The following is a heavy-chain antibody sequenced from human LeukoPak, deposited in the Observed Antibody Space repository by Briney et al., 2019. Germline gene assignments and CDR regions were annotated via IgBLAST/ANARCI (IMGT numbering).Heavy chain of an antibody. D-gene: IGHD3-9*01. V-gene: IGHV3-49*03. Sequence: GGSLRLSCTASGFTFGDYAMSWFRQAPRKGLEWVGFIRSKAYGGTTEYAASVKGRFTISRDDSKSIAYLQMNSLKTEDTAVYYCTRAGDDWDFDYWGQGTLVTVSS. CDR2: IRSKAYGGTT. CDR3: TRAGDDWDFDY. J-gene: IGHJ4*02. CDR1: GFTFGDYA.